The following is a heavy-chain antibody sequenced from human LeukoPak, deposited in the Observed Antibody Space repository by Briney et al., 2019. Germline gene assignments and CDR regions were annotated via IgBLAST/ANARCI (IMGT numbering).Heavy chain of an antibody. CDR2: IYYSGST. Sequence: KTWETLSLTCTVSGGSISSSSYYWGWIRQPPGKGLAWNGRIYYSGSTYYNPSLRSRVTISVDTSKNQFSLKLSSVTAADTAVYYCARTPNSGDSSGRVWGWFDPWGQGTLVTVSS. D-gene: IGHD3-22*01. J-gene: IGHJ5*02. V-gene: IGHV4-39*01. CDR1: GGSISSSSYY. CDR3: ARTPNSGDSSGRVWGWFDP.